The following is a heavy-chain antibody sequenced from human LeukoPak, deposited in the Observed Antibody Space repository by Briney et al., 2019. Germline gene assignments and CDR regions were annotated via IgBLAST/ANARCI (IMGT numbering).Heavy chain of an antibody. D-gene: IGHD4-17*01. CDR1: GGSISSGDYY. J-gene: IGHJ6*03. CDR3: ARAGLRSDYYYYYMDV. V-gene: IGHV4-61*02. Sequence: PSETLSLTCTVSGGSISSGDYYWGWIRQPPGKGLEWIGRIYTSGSTNYNPSLKSRVTISVDTSKNQFSLKLSSVTAADTAVYYCARAGLRSDYYYYYMDVWGKGTTVTVSS. CDR2: IYTSGST.